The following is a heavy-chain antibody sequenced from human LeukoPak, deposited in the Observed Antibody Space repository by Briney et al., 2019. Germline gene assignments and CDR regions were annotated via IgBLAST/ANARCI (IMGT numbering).Heavy chain of an antibody. CDR1: GGTFSSYA. CDR3: ARGSITMVRGVMAWFDP. Sequence: SVKVSCKASGGTFSSYAISWVRQAPGQGLEWMEGIIPIFGTANYAQKFQGRVTITADESTSTAYMELSSLRSEDTAVYYCARGSITMVRGVMAWFDPWGQGTLVTVSS. D-gene: IGHD3-10*01. V-gene: IGHV1-69*01. CDR2: IIPIFGTA. J-gene: IGHJ5*02.